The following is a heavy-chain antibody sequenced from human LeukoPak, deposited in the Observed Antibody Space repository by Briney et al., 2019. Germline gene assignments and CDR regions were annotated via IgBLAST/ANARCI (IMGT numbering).Heavy chain of an antibody. CDR3: ARGGLPSNNWQLGY. D-gene: IGHD1-1*01. J-gene: IGHJ4*02. CDR2: IYYNGNR. CDR1: GGSISSYC. V-gene: IGHV4-59*01. Sequence: PSETLSLTCTVSGGSISSYCWNWIRQSPGKRLEWTGYIYYNGNRAYNPSLKSRVSISVDTSKNQFSLKLSSVTAADTAVYYCARGGLPSNNWQLGYWGQGSLVTVSS.